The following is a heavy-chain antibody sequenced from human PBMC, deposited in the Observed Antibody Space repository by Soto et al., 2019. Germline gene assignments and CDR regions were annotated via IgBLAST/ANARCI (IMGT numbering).Heavy chain of an antibody. D-gene: IGHD6-13*01. J-gene: IGHJ4*02. CDR1: GGSITSGTYF. V-gene: IGHV4-39*01. CDR2: RYSNGDT. CDR3: ARQMYGSSIGSGFDY. Sequence: QLQLQESGPGLVKPSETLSLSCTVSGGSITSGTYFWGWIRQAPGKGLEWIGSRYSNGDTYYKPSPKTRITISVDTSKSSFPPKVAPMTAADPAVYYWARQMYGSSIGSGFDYWGKGTPVTVSS.